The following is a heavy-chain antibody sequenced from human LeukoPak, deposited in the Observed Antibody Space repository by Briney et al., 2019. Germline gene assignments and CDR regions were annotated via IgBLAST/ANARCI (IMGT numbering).Heavy chain of an antibody. CDR1: GYTFTSYY. J-gene: IGHJ5*02. Sequence: ASVKVSCKASGYTFTSYYMHWVRQAPGQGPEWMGVISPSGGSTTYAQKLQGRVTMTTDTSTSTAYMELRSLRSDDTAVYYCAGRGYSYGYDWFDPWGQGTLVTVSS. CDR2: ISPSGGST. V-gene: IGHV1-46*01. D-gene: IGHD5-18*01. CDR3: AGRGYSYGYDWFDP.